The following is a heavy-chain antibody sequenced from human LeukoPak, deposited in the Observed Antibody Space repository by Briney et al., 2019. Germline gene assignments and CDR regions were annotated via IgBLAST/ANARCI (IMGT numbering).Heavy chain of an antibody. CDR1: GGTFSSYA. CDR2: IIPIFGTA. V-gene: IGHV1-69*05. CDR3: ASLCGGDCYFDY. J-gene: IGHJ4*02. Sequence: ASVKVSCKASGGTFSSYAISWVRQAPRQGLEWMGRIIPIFGTANYAQKFQGRVTITTDESTSTAYMELSRLRSEDTAVYYCASLCGGDCYFDYWGQGTLVTVSS. D-gene: IGHD2-21*02.